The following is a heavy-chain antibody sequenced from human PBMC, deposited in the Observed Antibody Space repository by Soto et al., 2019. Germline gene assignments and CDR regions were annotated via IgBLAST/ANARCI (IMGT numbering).Heavy chain of an antibody. CDR1: GFTFSSYA. J-gene: IGHJ4*02. V-gene: IGHV3-23*01. CDR3: AKDLLFIVVVVAATDY. CDR2: ISGSGGST. Sequence: GSLRLSCAASGFTFSSYAMSWVRQAPGKGLEWVSAISGSGGSTYYADSVKGRFTISRDNSKNTLYLQMNSLRAEDTAVYYCAKDLLFIVVVVAATDYWGQGTLVTVSS. D-gene: IGHD2-15*01.